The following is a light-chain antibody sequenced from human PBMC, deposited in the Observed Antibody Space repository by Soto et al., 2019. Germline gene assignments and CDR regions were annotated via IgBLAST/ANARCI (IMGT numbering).Light chain of an antibody. CDR2: QVF. J-gene: IGKJ2*01. CDR1: QSFIHSNVNTY. V-gene: IGKV2-30*02. Sequence: DVVMTQSPLSLPVTLGQPASISCRSTQSFIHSNVNTYLTWFQQRPGQSPRRLIYQVFNRDSGVPDRFSGSGSGTDFTLKISRVEAEYVGVYYCMQGSLCPFTCGQGTRLEIK. CDR3: MQGSLCPFT.